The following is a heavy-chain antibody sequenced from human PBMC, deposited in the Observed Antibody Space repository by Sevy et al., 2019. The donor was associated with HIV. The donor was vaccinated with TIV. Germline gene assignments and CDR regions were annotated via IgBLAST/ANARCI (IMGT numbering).Heavy chain of an antibody. D-gene: IGHD1-26*01. J-gene: IGHJ4*02. CDR2: ISSSSSTI. CDR1: GFTFSSYT. Sequence: GGSLRLSCAASGFTFSSYTMNWVRQAPGKGLEWVSYISSSSSTIYYADSEKGRFTISRDNAKNSLYLQMNSLRDEDTAVYFCARRFNIVGATHFDYWGQGTLVTVSS. V-gene: IGHV3-48*02. CDR3: ARRFNIVGATHFDY.